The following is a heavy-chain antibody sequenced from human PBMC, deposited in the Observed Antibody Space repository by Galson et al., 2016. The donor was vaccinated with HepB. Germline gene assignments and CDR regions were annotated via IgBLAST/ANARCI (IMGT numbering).Heavy chain of an antibody. CDR1: RFTFSRNA. Sequence: SLRLSCAASRFTFSRNAMHWVRQAPGEGLDWVAAISYDGRDKYYADSVKGRFTISRDNSRNIVYLEMNSLRPEDTAVYYCARDPYGDNDAFDIWGQGTMVSVSS. CDR2: ISYDGRDK. V-gene: IGHV3-30-3*01. D-gene: IGHD4-17*01. CDR3: ARDPYGDNDAFDI. J-gene: IGHJ3*02.